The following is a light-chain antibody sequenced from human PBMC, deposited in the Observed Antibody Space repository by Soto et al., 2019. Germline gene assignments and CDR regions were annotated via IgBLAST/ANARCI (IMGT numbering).Light chain of an antibody. CDR1: SGNIGGQNS. Sequence: QSALTQPASVSGSPGQTISISCIGTSGNIGGQNSVSWYQQYPGKAPKLIIYEVTKRPSGISNRFSGSKSANTASLTISGLQADDEAAYYCDSNTPTWVFGGGTKLTVL. CDR2: EVT. CDR3: DSNTPTWV. J-gene: IGLJ3*02. V-gene: IGLV2-14*03.